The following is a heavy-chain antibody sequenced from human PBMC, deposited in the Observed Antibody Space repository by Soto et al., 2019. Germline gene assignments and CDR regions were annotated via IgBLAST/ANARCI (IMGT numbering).Heavy chain of an antibody. CDR1: GFTVSSNY. V-gene: IGHV3-66*01. CDR2: TYSGGTT. J-gene: IGHJ4*02. Sequence: EVQLVESGGGLVQPGGSLRLSCAASGFTVSSNYMSWVRQAPGKGLEWVSVTYSGGTTNYGDSVKGRFTISRDNSENTLYLQMNSLKAADTAVYYCARCVMGSGGLDYWGQGTLVTVS. CDR3: ARCVMGSGGLDY. D-gene: IGHD2-8*01.